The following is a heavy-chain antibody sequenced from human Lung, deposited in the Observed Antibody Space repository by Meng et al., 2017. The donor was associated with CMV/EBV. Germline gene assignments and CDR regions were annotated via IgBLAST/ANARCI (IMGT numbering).Heavy chain of an antibody. CDR3: ARGSGSPEH. Sequence: SCTASGFTFGDYAMTWVRQAPGKRLEWIGFIRNRTRGWTTEYAASVKGRFSILRDDSKSIAYLQMDSVKIEDTGVYFCARGSGSPEHWGQGTLVTVSS. D-gene: IGHD3-10*01. CDR1: GFTFGDYA. V-gene: IGHV3-49*04. CDR2: IRNRTRGWTT. J-gene: IGHJ1*01.